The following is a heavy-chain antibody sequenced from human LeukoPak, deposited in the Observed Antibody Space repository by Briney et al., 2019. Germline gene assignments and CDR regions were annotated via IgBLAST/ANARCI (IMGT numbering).Heavy chain of an antibody. J-gene: IGHJ4*02. Sequence: SQTLSLTCTVSGGSISSGSYYWSWIRQPAGKGLEWIGRIYTSGSTNYNPSLKSRVTISVDTSKNQFSLKLSSVTAADTAVYYCARNDYDSSGYYSDYWGQGAPVTVSS. CDR1: GGSISSGSYY. CDR3: ARNDYDSSGYYSDY. D-gene: IGHD3-22*01. CDR2: IYTSGST. V-gene: IGHV4-61*02.